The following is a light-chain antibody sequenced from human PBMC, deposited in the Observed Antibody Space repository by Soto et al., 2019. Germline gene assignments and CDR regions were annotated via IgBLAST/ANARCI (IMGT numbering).Light chain of an antibody. V-gene: IGLV1-44*01. CDR3: AAWDHSLQGGV. CDR1: GPYIEGNA. CDR2: NDL. J-gene: IGLJ3*02. Sequence: QSVLTQPPSASGTPGQRVPISCSASGPYIEGNAIHWYQQVPGTTPRLLIYNDLQRPSGVPDRFSGSRSGYSASLVIVGLQAEDEADYYCAAWDHSLQGGVFGGGTKLTVL.